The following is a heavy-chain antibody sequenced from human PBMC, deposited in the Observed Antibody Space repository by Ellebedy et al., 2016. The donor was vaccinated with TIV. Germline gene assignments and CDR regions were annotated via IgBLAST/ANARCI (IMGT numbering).Heavy chain of an antibody. CDR1: GFTFSSYA. V-gene: IGHV3-23*01. J-gene: IGHJ4*02. CDR3: AKDRAKSGSYSFSYFDY. D-gene: IGHD1-26*01. Sequence: GESLKISCAASGFTFSSYAMSWVRQAPGKGLEWVSAISGSGGSTYYADSVKGRFTISRDNSKNTLYLQMNSLRAEDTAVYYCAKDRAKSGSYSFSYFDYWGQGTLVTVSS. CDR2: ISGSGGST.